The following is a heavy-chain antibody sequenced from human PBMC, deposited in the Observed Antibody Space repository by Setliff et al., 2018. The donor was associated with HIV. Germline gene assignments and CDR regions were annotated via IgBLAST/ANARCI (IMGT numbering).Heavy chain of an antibody. D-gene: IGHD1-26*01. CDR2: IYYRGSA. V-gene: IGHV4-39*01. Sequence: SETLSLTCTVSGDSISSSSYHWGWIRQTPGKGLEWIGSIYYRGSAYYNPSLMSRGTISVDTSKNQFSLKLSSVTAADTAIYYCARLQWDLRDFDYWGQGTLVTVSS. CDR3: ARLQWDLRDFDY. J-gene: IGHJ4*02. CDR1: GDSISSSSYH.